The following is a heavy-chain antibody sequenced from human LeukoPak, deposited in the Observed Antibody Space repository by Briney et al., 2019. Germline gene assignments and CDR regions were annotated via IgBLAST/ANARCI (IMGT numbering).Heavy chain of an antibody. CDR1: GFTFSSYE. D-gene: IGHD3-16*01. Sequence: PGGSLRLSCVVSGFTFSSYEMNWVRQAPGEGLEWVSHISSSNNNIQYADSVKGRFTVSRDNAKNSLYLQMNSLRAEDTAVYYCARVSGLGAFDIWGQGTMVTVSS. CDR2: ISSSNNNI. CDR3: ARVSGLGAFDI. J-gene: IGHJ3*02. V-gene: IGHV3-48*03.